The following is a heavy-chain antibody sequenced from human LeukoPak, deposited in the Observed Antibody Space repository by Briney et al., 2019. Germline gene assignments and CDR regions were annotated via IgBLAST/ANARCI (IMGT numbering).Heavy chain of an antibody. CDR3: ARDRARWELLTYAFDI. V-gene: IGHV1-2*02. CDR2: INPNSGGT. J-gene: IGHJ3*02. Sequence: GASVKVSCKASGYTFTGYYMHWVRQAPGQGLEWMGWINPNSGGTNYAQKFQGRVTMTRDTSISTAYMELSRLRSDDTAVYYCARDRARWELLTYAFDIWGQGTMVTVSS. D-gene: IGHD1-26*01. CDR1: GYTFTGYY.